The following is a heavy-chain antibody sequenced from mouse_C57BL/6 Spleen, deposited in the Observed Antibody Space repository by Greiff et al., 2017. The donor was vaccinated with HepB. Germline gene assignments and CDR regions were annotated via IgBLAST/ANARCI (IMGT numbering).Heavy chain of an antibody. CDR1: GYTFTSYW. Sequence: VQLQQPGAELVKPGASVKLSCKASGYTFTSYWMHWVKQRPGQGLEWIGMIHPNSGSTNYNEKFKSKATLTVDKSSSTAYMQLSSLTSEDSAVYYCASPTGTEWYFDVWGTGTTVTVSS. V-gene: IGHV1-64*01. D-gene: IGHD4-1*02. CDR3: ASPTGTEWYFDV. CDR2: IHPNSGST. J-gene: IGHJ1*03.